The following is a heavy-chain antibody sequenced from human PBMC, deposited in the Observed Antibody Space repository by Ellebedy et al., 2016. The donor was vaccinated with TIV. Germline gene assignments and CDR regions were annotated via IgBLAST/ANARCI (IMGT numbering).Heavy chain of an antibody. V-gene: IGHV4-59*12. CDR2: IYYSGST. Sequence: SETLSLXXTVSGGSISSYYWSWIRQPPGKGLEWIGYIYYSGSTNYNPSLKSRVTISVDTSKNQFSLKLSSVTAADTAVYYCARVSCSGGSCYRGHYYYGMDVWGQGTTVTVSS. J-gene: IGHJ6*02. CDR1: GGSISSYY. D-gene: IGHD2-15*01. CDR3: ARVSCSGGSCYRGHYYYGMDV.